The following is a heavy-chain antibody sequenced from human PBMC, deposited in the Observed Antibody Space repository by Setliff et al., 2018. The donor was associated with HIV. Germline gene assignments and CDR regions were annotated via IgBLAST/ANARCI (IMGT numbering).Heavy chain of an antibody. CDR3: ALPYCSGGNCWSSASLPPAGWFDP. Sequence: GASVKVSCKASGGTFSSYVISWVRQAPGQGPEWMGGIIPMYGVTNYAQKFQCRVTITTDESTSTAYMELSSLRSEDTAVYYCALPYCSGGNCWSSASLPPAGWFDPWGQGTLVTVSS. V-gene: IGHV1-69*05. J-gene: IGHJ5*02. CDR1: GGTFSSYV. CDR2: IIPMYGVT. D-gene: IGHD2-15*01.